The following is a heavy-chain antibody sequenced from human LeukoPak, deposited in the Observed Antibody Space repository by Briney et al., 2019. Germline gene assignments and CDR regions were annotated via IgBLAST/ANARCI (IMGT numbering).Heavy chain of an antibody. D-gene: IGHD6-13*01. J-gene: IGHJ4*02. CDR3: ASTAGFMYSSRWYGGGY. Sequence: GASVKVSCKASGYTFTGYYMHLVRQAPGQGLEWMGWINPNSGGTNYAQKVQGRVTMTRDTSISTAYMELSRMRCDDPAVYYRASTAGFMYSSRWYGGGYWGQGTLVTVSS. CDR2: INPNSGGT. CDR1: GYTFTGYY. V-gene: IGHV1-2*02.